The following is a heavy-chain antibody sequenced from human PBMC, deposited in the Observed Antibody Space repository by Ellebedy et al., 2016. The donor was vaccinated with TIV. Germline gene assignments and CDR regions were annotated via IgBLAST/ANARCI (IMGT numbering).Heavy chain of an antibody. J-gene: IGHJ6*02. CDR2: INACIGNT. CDR3: ARRFDIVTGSYPRGYYGLDI. CDR1: GYTFTTYA. D-gene: IGHD3-9*01. V-gene: IGHV1-3*01. Sequence: AASVKVSCKASGYTFTTYAIHWVRQAPGQRPEWMGWINACIGNTKYSENFQGRVTITTDTSASTAYMELRSLRSEDTAVYYCARRFDIVTGSYPRGYYGLDIWGQGTTVTVSS.